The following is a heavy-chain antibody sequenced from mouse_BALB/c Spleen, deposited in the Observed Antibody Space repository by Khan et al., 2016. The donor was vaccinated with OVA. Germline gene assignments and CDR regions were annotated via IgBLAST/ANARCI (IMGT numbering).Heavy chain of an antibody. Sequence: VQLQQPGPELMKPGASVNISCKASGYSFTSYYIHWVKQSHEKSLEWIGYINPFNGGTDYNQKFKGKATLTVDKSSSTAYMHLSSLTSEDSAFDSCARGAFGYWGQVTLFTISA. CDR3: ARGAFGY. CDR1: GYSFTSYY. V-gene: IGHV1S135*01. J-gene: IGHJ3*01. CDR2: INPFNGGT.